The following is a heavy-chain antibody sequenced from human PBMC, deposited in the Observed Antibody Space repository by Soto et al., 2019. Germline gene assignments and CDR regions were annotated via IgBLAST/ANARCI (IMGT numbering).Heavy chain of an antibody. D-gene: IGHD6-13*01. CDR3: ARRSSSWYFDY. CDR1: GFTFSSYA. V-gene: IGHV3-23*01. J-gene: IGHJ4*02. Sequence: EVQLLESGGGLVQPGGSLRLSCAASGFTFSSYAMNWVRQAPGKGLEWVSVISGSGGSTYYADSVKGRFTTSRDNSKNTLYLQMNSLGAEDTAVYYCARRSSSWYFDYWGQGTLVTVSS. CDR2: ISGSGGST.